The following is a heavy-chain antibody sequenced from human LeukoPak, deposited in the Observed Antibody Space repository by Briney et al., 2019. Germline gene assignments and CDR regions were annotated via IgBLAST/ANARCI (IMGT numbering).Heavy chain of an antibody. CDR1: GLPYSSYG. D-gene: IGHD2-2*02. CDR3: AHEGVPAAILGD. V-gene: IGHV3-30*02. J-gene: IGHJ4*02. CDR2: IRHEGSNK. Sequence: GGSLRLPCAASGLPYSSYGMHWVRDPPAKGLEYVAFIRHEGSNKHYADYVKRRFTICRDNSKNTLYVQLNSLRAEDRAVYYVAHEGVPAAILGDWGQGTLVTVSS.